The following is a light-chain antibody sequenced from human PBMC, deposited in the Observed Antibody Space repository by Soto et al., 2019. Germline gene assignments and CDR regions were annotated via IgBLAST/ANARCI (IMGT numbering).Light chain of an antibody. V-gene: IGKV3-15*01. CDR3: LQYDNWPPT. CDR2: GAS. Sequence: EMVMTQSLATLSVSPGERVTLSCRATQSVSSDLAWYQQRPGQAPRLLIYGASTRATGIAARFSGSGSGTEFTLTISSLESEDFAVYYCLQYDNWPPTFGQGTKLEIK. CDR1: QSVSSD. J-gene: IGKJ2*01.